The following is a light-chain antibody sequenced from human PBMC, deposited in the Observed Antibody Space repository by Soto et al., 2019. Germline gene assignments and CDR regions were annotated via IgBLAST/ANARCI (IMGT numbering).Light chain of an antibody. CDR3: QQDNSYWT. Sequence: DIQMTQSPSTLSASVGDRVTITCRASQSISSWLAWYQQKPGKAPKLLIYKASTLESGVPSRFSGSGSGTEFTLTISSLQPDDFATYYCQQDNSYWTCGQGTNVDIK. J-gene: IGKJ1*01. CDR2: KAS. CDR1: QSISSW. V-gene: IGKV1-5*03.